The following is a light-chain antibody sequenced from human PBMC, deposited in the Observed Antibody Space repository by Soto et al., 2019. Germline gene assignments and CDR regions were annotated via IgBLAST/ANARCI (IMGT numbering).Light chain of an antibody. Sequence: QSVLAQPPSASGTPGQRVTMSCSGKNSNVGIGYVYWYQQLPGKAPKLMIYEVSNRPSGVSNRFSGSKSGNTASLTISGLQAEDEADYYCSSYTSSSVVFGGGTKLTVL. CDR1: NSNVGIGY. J-gene: IGLJ2*01. CDR3: SSYTSSSVV. V-gene: IGLV2-14*01. CDR2: EVS.